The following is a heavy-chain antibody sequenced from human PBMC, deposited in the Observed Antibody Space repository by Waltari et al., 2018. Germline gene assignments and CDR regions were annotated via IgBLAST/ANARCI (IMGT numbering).Heavy chain of an antibody. CDR1: GVTRSDFS. J-gene: IGHJ6*04. V-gene: IGHV3-48*02. CDR3: ARDGVMDV. Sequence: EVQLVESGGGVVQLGGSLRLSCAASGVTRSDFSMHWARQAPGKGLEWISYISSNSSSMFYADSVKGRFTISRDNAKKSLHLQMNNLRDEDTAVYYCARDGVMDVWGKGTTVTVSS. CDR2: ISSNSSSM. D-gene: IGHD3-16*01.